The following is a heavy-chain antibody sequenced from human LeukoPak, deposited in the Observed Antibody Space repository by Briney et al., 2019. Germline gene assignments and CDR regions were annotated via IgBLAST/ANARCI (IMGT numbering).Heavy chain of an antibody. CDR3: ARGGSGGLFGYYFDY. V-gene: IGHV1-69*05. CDR1: GGTFSSYA. CDR2: IIPIFGTA. D-gene: IGHD3-16*01. J-gene: IGHJ4*02. Sequence: SVKVSCKASGGTFSSYAITWVRQAPGQGLEWMGRIIPIFGTANYAQKFQGRVTITTDESTSTAYMELSSLRSEDTAVYYCARGGSGGLFGYYFDYWGQGTLVTVSS.